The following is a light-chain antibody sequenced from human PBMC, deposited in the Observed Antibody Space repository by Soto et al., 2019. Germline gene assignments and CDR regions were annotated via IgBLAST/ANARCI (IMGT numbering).Light chain of an antibody. CDR2: HAS. Sequence: DIQLTPSPSTLPASVGDRVPSTCRASQSISNWLAWYHQKPGTAPKLQIYHASTLESGVPSGFSGSGSGTEFTLTISGLQPADFATYYYQQYMRYSFGQGTKVDIK. CDR1: QSISNW. CDR3: QQYMRYS. J-gene: IGKJ1*01. V-gene: IGKV1-5*01.